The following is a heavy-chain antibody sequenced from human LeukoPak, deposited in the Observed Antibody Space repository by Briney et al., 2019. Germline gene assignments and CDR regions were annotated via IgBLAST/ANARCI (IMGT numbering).Heavy chain of an antibody. CDR3: AREGSGYSPYYYYGMDV. V-gene: IGHV1-8*03. CDR1: GYTFTSYD. Sequence: ASVKVSCKASGYTFTSYDINWVRQATGQGLEWMGWMNPNSGNTGYAQKFQGRVTITRNTSISTAYVELSSLRSEDTAVYYCAREGSGYSPYYYYGMDVWGQGTTVTVSS. CDR2: MNPNSGNT. J-gene: IGHJ6*02. D-gene: IGHD6-19*01.